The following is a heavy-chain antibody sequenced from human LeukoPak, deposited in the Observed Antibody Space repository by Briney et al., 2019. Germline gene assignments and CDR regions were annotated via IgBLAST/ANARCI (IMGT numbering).Heavy chain of an antibody. D-gene: IGHD3-16*01. V-gene: IGHV1-2*02. CDR3: ARILGVGRGFDY. Sequence: ASVKVSCKASGYTFTSYDINWVRQATGQGLEWMGWINPNSGDTNYAQKFQGRVTMTRDTSISTAYMELSRLRSDDTAVYYCARILGVGRGFDYWGQGTLVTVSS. CDR1: GYTFTSYD. CDR2: INPNSGDT. J-gene: IGHJ4*02.